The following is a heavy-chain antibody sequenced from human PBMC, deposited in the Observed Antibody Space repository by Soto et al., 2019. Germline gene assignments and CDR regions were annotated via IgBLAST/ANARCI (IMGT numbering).Heavy chain of an antibody. CDR3: AKEVVVAAHKYYYYGMDV. D-gene: IGHD2-15*01. CDR1: GFTFSSYA. CDR2: ISGSGGST. V-gene: IGHV3-23*01. Sequence: GGSLRLSCAASGFTFSSYAMSWVRQAPGKGLEWVSAISGSGGSTYYADSVKGRFTISRDNSKNTLYLQMNSLRAEDTAVYYCAKEVVVAAHKYYYYGMDVWGQGTTVTVSS. J-gene: IGHJ6*02.